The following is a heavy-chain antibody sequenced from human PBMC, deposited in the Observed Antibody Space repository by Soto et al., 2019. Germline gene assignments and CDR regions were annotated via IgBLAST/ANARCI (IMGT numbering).Heavy chain of an antibody. V-gene: IGHV4-4*07. CDR3: ARCHSSGWYYFDY. J-gene: IGHJ4*02. D-gene: IGHD6-19*01. CDR2: IYTSGST. CDR1: GGSISSYY. Sequence: QVQLQESGPGLVKPSETLSLTCTVSGGSISSYYWSWIRQPAGKGLEWIGRIYTSGSTNYNPSLKIRVTMSVDTSKNQFSLKLSSVHAADTAVYYCARCHSSGWYYFDYWCQGTLVTVSS.